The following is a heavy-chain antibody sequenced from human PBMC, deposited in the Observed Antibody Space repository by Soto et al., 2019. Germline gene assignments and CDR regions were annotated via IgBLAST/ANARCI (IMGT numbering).Heavy chain of an antibody. V-gene: IGHV1-18*01. CDR1: GYTFTSYG. D-gene: IGHD3-10*01. Sequence: QVQLVQSGAEVKKPGASVKVSCKASGYTFTSYGISWVRQAPGQGLEWMGGISAYNGNTNYAKKLQGRVTRTTDTATNTAYMELRSLRSHDPDLYYCARDYGFRSDYWGQGTLVNVSS. J-gene: IGHJ4*02. CDR3: ARDYGFRSDY. CDR2: ISAYNGNT.